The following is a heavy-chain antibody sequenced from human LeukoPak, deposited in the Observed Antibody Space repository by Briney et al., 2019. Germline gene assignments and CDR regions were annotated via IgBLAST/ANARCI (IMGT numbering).Heavy chain of an antibody. CDR2: ISGSGGST. V-gene: IGHV3-23*01. Sequence: GGSLRLSCAASGFTFSSYAMSWVRQAPGKGLEWVSAISGSGGSTYYADSVKGRFTISRDNSKNTLYLQMNSLRAEDTAVYYCAKDAVRGSGRINWFDSWGQGTLVTVSS. CDR3: AKDAVRGSGRINWFDS. J-gene: IGHJ5*01. D-gene: IGHD3-10*01. CDR1: GFTFSSYA.